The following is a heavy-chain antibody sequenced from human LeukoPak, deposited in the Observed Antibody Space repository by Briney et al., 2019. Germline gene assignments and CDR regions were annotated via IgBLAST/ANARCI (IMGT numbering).Heavy chain of an antibody. CDR1: GFTFSSYG. CDR2: ITSSSTYI. J-gene: IGHJ6*03. D-gene: IGHD1-26*01. V-gene: IGHV3-21*01. CDR3: ARDPYSGSYGDYYYYYMDV. Sequence: GRSLRLSCAASGFTFSSYGIHWVRQAPGKGLEWVSSITSSSTYIYYADSVKGRFTISRDNAKNSLYLQMNSLRDEDTAVYYCARDPYSGSYGDYYYYYMDVWGKGTTVTISS.